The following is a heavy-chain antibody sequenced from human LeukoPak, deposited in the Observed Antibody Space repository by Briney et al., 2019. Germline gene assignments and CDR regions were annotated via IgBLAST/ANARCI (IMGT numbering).Heavy chain of an antibody. CDR3: ARVSEYYYFDY. CDR1: GYIFTGYF. J-gene: IGHJ4*02. CDR2: INPNSGGT. Sequence: GASVKVSCKASGYIFTGYFMHWVRQAPGQGPEWMGWINPNSGGTNYAQKFQGRVIMTRDTSISTAYMELSRLRSDDTAVYYCARVSEYYYFDYWGQGTLVTVSS. D-gene: IGHD2/OR15-2a*01. V-gene: IGHV1-2*02.